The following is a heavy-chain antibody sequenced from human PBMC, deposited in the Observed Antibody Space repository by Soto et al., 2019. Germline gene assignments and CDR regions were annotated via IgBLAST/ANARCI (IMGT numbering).Heavy chain of an antibody. CDR1: GGSISSSRYY. V-gene: IGHV4-39*01. CDR2: IYYSGST. D-gene: IGHD3-22*01. J-gene: IGHJ4*02. Sequence: QLQLQESGPGLVKPSETLSLTCTVSGGSISSSRYYWGWIRQPPGKGLEWIGSIYYSGSTYYNPSLKSRVTISVDTSKNQFSLKVSSVTAADTAVYYCATHPRGGNYDYYWGQGALVTVSS. CDR3: ATHPRGGNYDYY.